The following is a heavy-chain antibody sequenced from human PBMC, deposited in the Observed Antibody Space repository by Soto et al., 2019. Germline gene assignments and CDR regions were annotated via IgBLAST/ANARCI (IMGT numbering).Heavy chain of an antibody. D-gene: IGHD3-10*01. V-gene: IGHV4-30-4*01. Sequence: QVQLQESGPGLVKPSQTLSLTCTVSGGSISSGDYYWSWIRQPPGKGLEWIGYIYYSGSTYYNPALKSRVTISVDTSKNQFCLKLSSVTAADTAVYYCARGGIVRGVPDYWGQGTLVTVSS. CDR2: IYYSGST. CDR1: GGSISSGDYY. CDR3: ARGGIVRGVPDY. J-gene: IGHJ4*02.